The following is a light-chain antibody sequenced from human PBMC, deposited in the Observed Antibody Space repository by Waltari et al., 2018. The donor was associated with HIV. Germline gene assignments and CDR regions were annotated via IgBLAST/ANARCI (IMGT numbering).Light chain of an antibody. V-gene: IGLV1-47*01. J-gene: IGLJ2*01. CDR2: KNN. Sequence: QSVLTQQHSASPNTGQRVPTSCSGSRSNIGSNFVFWSQHFPGSAPNLLMYKNNKRFSGVPHRLSGSESGTSAPLAISGLRSEEEAVYYCAAWDDSLRGHVVFGGGTNLTV. CDR1: RSNIGSNF. CDR3: AAWDDSLRGHVV.